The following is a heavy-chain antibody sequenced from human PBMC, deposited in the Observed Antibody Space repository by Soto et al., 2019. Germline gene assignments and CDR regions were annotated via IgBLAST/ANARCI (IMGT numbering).Heavy chain of an antibody. CDR2: ISGSGGST. CDR3: AKDVGRLSVAGIDY. D-gene: IGHD6-19*01. Sequence: PGGSLSLSCAASGFTFSSYAMNWVRQAPGKGLEWVSTISGSGGSTYYADSVKGRFTISRDSSKNTLYLQMSSLRAEDTAVYYCAKDVGRLSVAGIDYWGQGTLVTVSS. CDR1: GFTFSSYA. V-gene: IGHV3-23*01. J-gene: IGHJ4*02.